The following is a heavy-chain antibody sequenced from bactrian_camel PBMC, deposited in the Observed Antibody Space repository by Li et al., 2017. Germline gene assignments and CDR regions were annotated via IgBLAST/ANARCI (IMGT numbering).Heavy chain of an antibody. CDR1: VSSANDYC. Sequence: HVQLVESGGGSVQAGGSLRLSCEVSVSSANDYCLGWFRQASGKEREWVGSLDSVGRINYADSVKGRFTISRDNADNTLYLQMISLRPEDTAMYYCAADVLRTWCRGGHCPKWNYWGQGTQVTVS. D-gene: IGHD7*01. CDR2: LDSVGRI. CDR3: AADVLRTWCRGGHCPKWNY. J-gene: IGHJ4*01. V-gene: IGHV3S6*01.